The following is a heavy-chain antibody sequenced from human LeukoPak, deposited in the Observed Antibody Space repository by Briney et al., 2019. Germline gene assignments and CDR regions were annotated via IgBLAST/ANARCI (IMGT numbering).Heavy chain of an antibody. CDR1: GFTFSSYS. J-gene: IGHJ3*02. D-gene: IGHD1-26*01. CDR3: ARGSGPPVDAFDI. CDR2: ISSSSSYI. V-gene: IGHV3-21*01. Sequence: GGSLRLSCAASGFTFSSYSMNWVRQAPGKGLEWVSSISSSSSYIYYADSVKGRFTISRDNAKNPLYLQMNSLRAEDTAVYYCARGSGPPVDAFDIWGQGTMVTVSS.